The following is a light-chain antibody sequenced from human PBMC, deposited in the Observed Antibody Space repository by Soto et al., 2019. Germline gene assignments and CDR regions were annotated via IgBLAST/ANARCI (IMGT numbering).Light chain of an antibody. J-gene: IGLJ1*01. CDR1: NIGSKS. CDR3: QVWDSSSDPCV. Sequence: SYELTQPPSVSVAPGQTARITCGGTNIGSKSVHWYQQKPGQAPVLVVYDDSDRPSGIPERFSGSNSGNTATLTISRVEAGDEADYYCQVWDSSSDPCVFGTGTKVTVL. CDR2: DDS. V-gene: IGLV3-21*02.